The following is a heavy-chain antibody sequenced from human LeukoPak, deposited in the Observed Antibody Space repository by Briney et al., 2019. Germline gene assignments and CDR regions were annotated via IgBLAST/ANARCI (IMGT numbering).Heavy chain of an antibody. CDR1: GFTFSDYD. CDR2: IGTAGDT. D-gene: IGHD1-1*01. CDR3: ARVAKERVGGVYYFDY. J-gene: IGHJ4*02. Sequence: TGGSLRLSSAASGFTFSDYDMHWVRQVTGKGLEWVSAIGTAGDTYYTGSVKGRFTISRENAKNSLYLQMNSLRAGDTAVYYCARVAKERVGGVYYFDYWGQGTLVTVSS. V-gene: IGHV3-13*01.